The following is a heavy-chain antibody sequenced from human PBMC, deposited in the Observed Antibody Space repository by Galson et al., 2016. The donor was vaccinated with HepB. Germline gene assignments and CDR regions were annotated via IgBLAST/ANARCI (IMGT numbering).Heavy chain of an antibody. CDR3: ARSRDDYKWAFDY. Sequence: SVKVSCKASGYTFTPYFMHWVRQAPGQGLEWMGIINPSGGSTSYTQKFQGRVTMTRDTSTSTVYMELSSLRSEDTAVYYCARSRDDYKWAFDYWGQGTLDTVAS. CDR2: INPSGGST. V-gene: IGHV1-46*01. D-gene: IGHD5-24*01. CDR1: GYTFTPYF. J-gene: IGHJ4*02.